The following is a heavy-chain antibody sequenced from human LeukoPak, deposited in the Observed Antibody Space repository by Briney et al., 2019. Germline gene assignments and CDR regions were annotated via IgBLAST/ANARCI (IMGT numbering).Heavy chain of an antibody. CDR3: ARHPTLGALDAFDI. V-gene: IGHV3-20*04. CDR2: INWGSGHI. D-gene: IGHD1-26*01. CDR1: GFTFDDHG. Sequence: GGSLRLSCAASGFTFDDHGMSWVRQAPGKGLEWVSGINWGSGHINYMDSVKGRFTISRDNAKNPLNLQMNSLRVEDTAVYYCARHPTLGALDAFDIWGRGTMVTVSS. J-gene: IGHJ3*02.